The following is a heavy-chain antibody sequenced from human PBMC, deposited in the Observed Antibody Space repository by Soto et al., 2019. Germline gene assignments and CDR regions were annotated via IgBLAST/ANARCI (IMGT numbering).Heavy chain of an antibody. V-gene: IGHV3-23*01. J-gene: IGHJ4*02. CDR1: GFTFSSYA. D-gene: IGHD3-3*01. CDR3: AKGMANPVFGVDTMFDY. CDR2: ISGNGGTT. Sequence: PGGSLRLSCAASGFTFSSYAITWVRQAPGKGLEWVSTISGNGGTTYYADSVKGRFTFSRDNSKNTLYLQMNSLRAADTAVYFCAKGMANPVFGVDTMFDYWGQGTLVTVSS.